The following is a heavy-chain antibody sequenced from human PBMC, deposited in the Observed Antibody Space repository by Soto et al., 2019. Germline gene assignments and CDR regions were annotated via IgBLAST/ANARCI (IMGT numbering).Heavy chain of an antibody. CDR3: ARGGGSDSFDY. J-gene: IGHJ4*02. V-gene: IGHV4-30-2*01. Sequence: SETLSLTCTVSGAAISYGNYAWSWIRQTPGKGLEWIWYINHLKTTFDNPSMESRLTLSIDRDQNQFSLNLNSMSAADRAVYFCARGGGSDSFDYWGQGILVTVS. CDR2: INHLKTT. CDR1: GAAISYGNYA. D-gene: IGHD1-26*01.